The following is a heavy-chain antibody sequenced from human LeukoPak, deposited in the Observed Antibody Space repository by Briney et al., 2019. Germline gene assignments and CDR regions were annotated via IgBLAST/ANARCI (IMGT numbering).Heavy chain of an antibody. J-gene: IGHJ4*02. CDR1: GFTFSSYP. Sequence: GGSLRLSCAASGFTFSSYPMNWVRPAPGKGLEWVSSLSSSSTYINYADPVKGRFTISRDNAKNSLYLQMNSLRAEDTAVYYCARSGWIQLWSRGYFDYWGQGTLVTVSS. V-gene: IGHV3-21*01. CDR3: ARSGWIQLWSRGYFDY. CDR2: LSSSSTYI. D-gene: IGHD5-18*01.